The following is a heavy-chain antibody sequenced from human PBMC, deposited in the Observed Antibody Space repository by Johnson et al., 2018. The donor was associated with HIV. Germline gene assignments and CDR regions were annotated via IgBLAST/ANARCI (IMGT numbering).Heavy chain of an antibody. CDR3: ARDRGRAYYNFWSGTRSACAFDI. D-gene: IGHD3-3*01. V-gene: IGHV3-74*01. CDR1: GFTVSSNY. CDR2: IYSDGSST. Sequence: VQLVESGGGLVQPGGSLRLSCAASGFTVSSNYMSWVRQAPGKGLEWVSVIYSDGSSTSYADSVKGRFTISRDNAKNTLYLQMNSLRAEDTAVYYCARDRGRAYYNFWSGTRSACAFDIWGQGTMVTVSS. J-gene: IGHJ3*02.